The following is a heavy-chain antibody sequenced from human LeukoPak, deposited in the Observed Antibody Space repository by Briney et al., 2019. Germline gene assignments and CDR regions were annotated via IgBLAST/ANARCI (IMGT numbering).Heavy chain of an antibody. CDR2: IKQDGSEK. CDR1: GFIFSDHY. CDR3: ARDPDSSGNDY. J-gene: IGHJ4*02. V-gene: IGHV3-7*01. D-gene: IGHD3-22*01. Sequence: GGSLRLSCAVSGFIFSDHYMDWVRQAPGKGLEWVANIKQDGSEKYYVDSVKGRFTISRDNAKNSLYLQMNSLRAEDTAVYYCARDPDSSGNDYWGQGTLVTVSS.